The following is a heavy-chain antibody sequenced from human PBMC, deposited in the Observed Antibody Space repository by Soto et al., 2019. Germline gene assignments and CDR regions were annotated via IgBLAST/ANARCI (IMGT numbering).Heavy chain of an antibody. J-gene: IGHJ4*02. CDR3: ARGGVTTYYFDY. CDR1: GGSISSGGYY. Sequence: QVQLQESGPGLVKPSQTLSLTCTVSGGSISSGGYYSSWIRMHPRKGLEWIGYIYYGGSTYYIPSLKSRVTISVDTSKNQFSLKLSSVTAADTAVYYCARGGVTTYYFDYWGQGTLVTVSS. D-gene: IGHD4-17*01. CDR2: IYYGGST. V-gene: IGHV4-31*03.